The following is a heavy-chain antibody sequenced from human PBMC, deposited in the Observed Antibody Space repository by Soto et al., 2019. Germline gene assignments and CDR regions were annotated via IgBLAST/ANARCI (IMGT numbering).Heavy chain of an antibody. CDR1: GVTFSNVW. CDR3: TTGLTYYYDTSGHYWAGAMDV. D-gene: IGHD3-22*01. V-gene: IGHV3-15*01. J-gene: IGHJ6*02. CDR2: IKSKSDDETT. Sequence: EVQLVESGGGLVKPGGSLRLSCTASGVTFSNVWMNWVRQAPGKGLEWVGRIKSKSDDETTDYAAPVKGRFNISREDYKNTLYLQMNSLKTDDTAVYYCTTGLTYYYDTSGHYWAGAMDVWGQGITVTVSS.